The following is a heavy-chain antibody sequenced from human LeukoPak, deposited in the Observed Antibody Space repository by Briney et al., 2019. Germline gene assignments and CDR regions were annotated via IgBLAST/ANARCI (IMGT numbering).Heavy chain of an antibody. Sequence: GGSLRLSCAASAFTFSSYGMHWVRQAPGKGLEWVAYIQYDRTNEQYAHSVKGRFRISRDNSNNILYLQVNSLRTEDTAVYYCAKDRCSNGIGCYYYYMEVWGKGTTVTISS. CDR3: AKDRCSNGIGCYYYYMEV. D-gene: IGHD2-8*01. V-gene: IGHV3-30*02. J-gene: IGHJ6*03. CDR1: AFTFSSYG. CDR2: IQYDRTNE.